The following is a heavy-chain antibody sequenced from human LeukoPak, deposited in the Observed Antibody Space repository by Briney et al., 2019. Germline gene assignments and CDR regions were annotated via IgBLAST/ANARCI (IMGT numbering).Heavy chain of an antibody. D-gene: IGHD2-15*01. J-gene: IGHJ4*02. CDR3: ARVHWRSVGVVDY. V-gene: IGHV1-2*02. Sequence: ASVKVSCKASGYTFTGYYRHWVRQAPGQGLEWMGWINPNSGGTNYAQKFQGRVTMTRDTSISTAYMELSRLRSDDTAVYYCARVHWRSVGVVDYWGQATLVTVSS. CDR1: GYTFTGYY. CDR2: INPNSGGT.